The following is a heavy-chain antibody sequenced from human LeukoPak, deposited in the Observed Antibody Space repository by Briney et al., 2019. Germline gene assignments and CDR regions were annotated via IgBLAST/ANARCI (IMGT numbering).Heavy chain of an antibody. V-gene: IGHV3-23*01. Sequence: GGSLRLSCAASGFTVSSNYMTWVRQAPGKGLKWVSTITTGDGNTYYADSVKGRFTVSRDDSKNTLYLQMNSLRAEDTAVYYCAKDGGLWVSAHWGDSWGRGTLVTVSS. J-gene: IGHJ4*02. CDR1: GFTVSSNY. CDR2: ITTGDGNT. CDR3: AKDGGLWVSAHWGDS. D-gene: IGHD7-27*01.